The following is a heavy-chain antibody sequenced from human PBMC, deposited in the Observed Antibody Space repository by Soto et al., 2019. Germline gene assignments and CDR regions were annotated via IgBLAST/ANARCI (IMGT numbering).Heavy chain of an antibody. Sequence: EVQLVESGGGLVQPGESLRVSCAASGFTLSNYAMSWVRQAPGKGLEWLSYISSSGSVIYYADSVKGRFTVSRDYAKNSLFLQMNSLSDEDTAVYYCARDGAVAGKRYFYGMDVWCQGTTVTVSS. V-gene: IGHV3-48*02. CDR1: GFTLSNYA. J-gene: IGHJ6*02. CDR3: ARDGAVAGKRYFYGMDV. CDR2: ISSSGSVI. D-gene: IGHD6-19*01.